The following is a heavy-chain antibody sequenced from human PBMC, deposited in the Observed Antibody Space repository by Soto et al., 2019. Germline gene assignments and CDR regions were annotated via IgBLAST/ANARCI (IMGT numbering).Heavy chain of an antibody. Sequence: VQLVESGGGLVQPGGSLRLSCAASGFTFSSHAMHWVRQAPGKGLEYVSAISNNGIGTFYANSVKGRFTISRDNSKNTLYLQMGSLRAEDMAVYYCARAMGYYYYYMDVWGKGTTVTVS. CDR2: ISNNGIGT. D-gene: IGHD2-8*01. V-gene: IGHV3-64*01. CDR3: ARAMGYYYYYMDV. CDR1: GFTFSSHA. J-gene: IGHJ6*03.